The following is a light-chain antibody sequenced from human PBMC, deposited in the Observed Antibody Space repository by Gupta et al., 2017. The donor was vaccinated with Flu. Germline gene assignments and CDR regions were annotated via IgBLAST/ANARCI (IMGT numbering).Light chain of an antibody. J-gene: IGLJ1*01. CDR3: CSYAGGDTFV. CDR2: EAT. CDR1: SSDVGTYNR. Sequence: QSALTQPAYVSGSPGQSITISCTGTSSDVGTYNRVSWYQQFPGKAPKLIIYEATKRPSGVTGRFSGSNSGNTASLTISGLQAEDEADYYCCSYAGGDTFVFGSGTKVTV. V-gene: IGLV2-23*02.